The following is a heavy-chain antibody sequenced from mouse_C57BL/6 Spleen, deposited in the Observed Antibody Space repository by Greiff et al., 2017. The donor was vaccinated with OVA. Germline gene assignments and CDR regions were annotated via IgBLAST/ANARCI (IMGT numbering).Heavy chain of an antibody. CDR3: ARGSDYDGYYVDYFDY. D-gene: IGHD2-3*01. V-gene: IGHV1-26*01. CDR2: INPNNGGT. Sequence: EVQLQQSGPELVKPGASVKISCKASGYTFTDYYMNWVKQSHGKSLEWIGDINPNNGGTSYNQKFKDKATLTVDKSSSTAYMELRSLTSEDSAVYYCARGSDYDGYYVDYFDYWGQGTTLTVSS. J-gene: IGHJ2*01. CDR1: GYTFTDYY.